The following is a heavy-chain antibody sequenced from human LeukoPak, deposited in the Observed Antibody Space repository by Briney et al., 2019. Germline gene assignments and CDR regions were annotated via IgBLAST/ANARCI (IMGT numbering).Heavy chain of an antibody. J-gene: IGHJ4*02. Sequence: SGTLSLTCGVSGGSISNTNWWSWVRQPPGQGLEWTGEISLTGLTHYNPSLESRVTVSLDKSKNHLSLSLTSVTAADTAVYYCSRENGAFSPFGYWGQGTLVTVLS. V-gene: IGHV4-4*02. CDR2: ISLTGLT. CDR1: GGSISNTNW. D-gene: IGHD2-8*01. CDR3: SRENGAFSPFGY.